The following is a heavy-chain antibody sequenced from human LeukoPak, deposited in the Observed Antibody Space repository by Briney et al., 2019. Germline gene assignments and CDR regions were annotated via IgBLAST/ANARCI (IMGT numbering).Heavy chain of an antibody. CDR3: AREFVSRGYFDY. V-gene: IGHV3-30*04. Sequence: PGRSLGLSCVASGFTFSSHTMHWVRQAPGKGLEWVAAISYDGSKKYYADSVKGRFTISRDNSKNTLHLQMDSLTTEDTAIYYCAREFVSRGYFDYWGQGALVTVSS. CDR1: GFTFSSHT. J-gene: IGHJ4*02. CDR2: ISYDGSKK. D-gene: IGHD3-10*01.